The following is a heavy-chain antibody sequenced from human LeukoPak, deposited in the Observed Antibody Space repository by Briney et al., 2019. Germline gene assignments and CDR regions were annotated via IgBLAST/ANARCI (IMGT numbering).Heavy chain of an antibody. CDR2: IGNNGGGI. Sequence: GGSLRLSCAASGFTFSTYSMYWVRHPPGKRLEWVSIIGNNGGGIHYADSVKGRFTISRDNFKNALYLQMNSLRVEDTAVYYCAIDPNWGTHSWGQGVLVTVSS. V-gene: IGHV3-23*01. CDR1: GFTFSTYS. D-gene: IGHD7-27*01. J-gene: IGHJ4*02. CDR3: AIDPNWGTHS.